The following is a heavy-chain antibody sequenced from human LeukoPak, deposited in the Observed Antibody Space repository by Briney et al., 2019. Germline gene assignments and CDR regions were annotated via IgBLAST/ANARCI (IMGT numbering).Heavy chain of an antibody. Sequence: PGGSLRLSCAAPGFTFSSYAMSWVRQAPGKGLEWVSAISGSGGSTYYADSVKGRFTISRDNSKNTLYLQMNSLRAEDTAVYYCHIKRFGELFLDYWGQGTLVTVSS. CDR3: HIKRFGELFLDY. J-gene: IGHJ4*02. CDR2: ISGSGGST. CDR1: GFTFSSYA. V-gene: IGHV3-23*01. D-gene: IGHD3-10*01.